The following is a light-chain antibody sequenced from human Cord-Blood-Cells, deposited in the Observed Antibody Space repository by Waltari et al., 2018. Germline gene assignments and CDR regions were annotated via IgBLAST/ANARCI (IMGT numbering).Light chain of an antibody. Sequence: QSALTQPVSVSGSPGQSITISCTGTSSDVGSYNLVSWYQQHPGKAPKLMIYEGSKRPSGFSNRFSGAKSGNTASLTISGLQAEDEADYYCCSYAGSSTHYVFGTGTKVTVL. CDR1: SSDVGSYNL. J-gene: IGLJ1*01. CDR2: EGS. CDR3: CSYAGSSTHYV. V-gene: IGLV2-23*01.